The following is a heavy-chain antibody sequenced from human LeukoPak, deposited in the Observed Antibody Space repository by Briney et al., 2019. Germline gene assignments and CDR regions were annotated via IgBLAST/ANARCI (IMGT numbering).Heavy chain of an antibody. CDR1: GGSITSRSHY. V-gene: IGHV4-39*01. J-gene: IGHJ4*02. Sequence: PSETLSLTCTVSGGSITSRSHYWGCIRQPPGEGLEWIGSIYYNGRTYYNPSLESRVTMYVDTSKNQFSLRLTSVTASDTAVYYCARQGSSWPFYFDSWGQGSLVTVSS. CDR3: ARQGSSWPFYFDS. D-gene: IGHD2-2*01. CDR2: IYYNGRT.